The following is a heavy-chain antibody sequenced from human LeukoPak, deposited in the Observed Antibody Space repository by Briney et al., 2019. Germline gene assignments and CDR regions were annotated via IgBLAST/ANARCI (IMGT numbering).Heavy chain of an antibody. V-gene: IGHV4-38-2*02. CDR1: GYSISSGYY. D-gene: IGHD6-13*01. J-gene: IGHJ3*02. Sequence: SETLSLTCAVSGYSISSGYYWGWIRQPPGKGLEWIGSIYHSGSTYYNPSLKSRVTVSVDTSKNQFSLKLSSVTAADTAVYYCARDPVGQHHALDIWGQGTMVTVSS. CDR3: ARDPVGQHHALDI. CDR2: IYHSGST.